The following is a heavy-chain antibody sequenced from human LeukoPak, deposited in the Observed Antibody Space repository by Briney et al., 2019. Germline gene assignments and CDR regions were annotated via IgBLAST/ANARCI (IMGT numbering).Heavy chain of an antibody. J-gene: IGHJ4*02. CDR3: ARTAYCGDACYYYFDY. D-gene: IGHD2-21*02. CDR1: GFTFSSHW. Sequence: PGGSLRLSCAASGFTFSSHWMSWVRQAPGKGLEWVANIKEDGGVKYYVASVRGRFTISRDNAKNLLTLQMNSLRAEDTAVYFCARTAYCGDACYYYFDYWGQGTLVTVSS. V-gene: IGHV3-7*01. CDR2: IKEDGGVK.